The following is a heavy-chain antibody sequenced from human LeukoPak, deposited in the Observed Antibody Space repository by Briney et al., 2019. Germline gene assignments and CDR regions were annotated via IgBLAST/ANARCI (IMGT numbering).Heavy chain of an antibody. V-gene: IGHV1-8*01. Sequence: ASVKVSCKASGYTFTSYDINWVRQATGQGLEWMGWMNPNSGNTGYAQKFQGRVTMTRNTSISTAYMELSSLRSEDTAVYYCVRSRGYIAAAGTSFDYWGQGTLVTVSS. CDR3: VRSRGYIAAAGTSFDY. CDR2: MNPNSGNT. CDR1: GYTFTSYD. D-gene: IGHD6-13*01. J-gene: IGHJ4*02.